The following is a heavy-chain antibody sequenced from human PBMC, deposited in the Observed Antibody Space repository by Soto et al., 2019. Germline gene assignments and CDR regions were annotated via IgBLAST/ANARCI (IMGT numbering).Heavy chain of an antibody. CDR1: VFSLSTSGVG. D-gene: IGHD3-3*01. J-gene: IGHJ6*02. V-gene: IGHV2-5*01. CDR2: IFWNDDK. CDR3: AHSPSSEWDYYYGMDV. Sequence: SGPTLVNPTQTLTLTCTFSVFSLSTSGVGVGWIRQPPGKALEWLALIFWNDDKRYSPSLKSRLTITKDTSKNQVVLTMTNMDPVDTATYYCAHSPSSEWDYYYGMDVWGQGTTVTVSS.